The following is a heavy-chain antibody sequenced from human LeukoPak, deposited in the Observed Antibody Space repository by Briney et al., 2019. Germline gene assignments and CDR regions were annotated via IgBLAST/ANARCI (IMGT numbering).Heavy chain of an antibody. J-gene: IGHJ4*02. V-gene: IGHV3-23*01. Sequence: GGSLRLSCPVSGFTFSDYAMTWVRQAPGKGLEWVSSIFAGGGAALYADSVRGRFTIFTDDSKSTLFLQMHSLRAEDTAIYYCAKNYYDRRGPYSWVFDYWGQGTLVTVSS. CDR2: IFAGGGAA. CDR1: GFTFSDYA. CDR3: AKNYYDRRGPYSWVFDY. D-gene: IGHD3-22*01.